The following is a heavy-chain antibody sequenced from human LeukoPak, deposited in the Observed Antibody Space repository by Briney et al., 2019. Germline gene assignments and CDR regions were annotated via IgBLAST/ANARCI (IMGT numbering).Heavy chain of an antibody. J-gene: IGHJ4*02. Sequence: PGGSLRLSCVVSGFSMSIHWMSWVRQAPGKGLEWVADINPDGSGQYLVDSVKGRFTISRDNAKNTLYLQMNSLRAEDTAVYYCAKDRSSGRYVTSYFDYWGQGTLVTVSS. D-gene: IGHD6-19*01. CDR2: INPDGSGQ. V-gene: IGHV3-7*03. CDR3: AKDRSSGRYVTSYFDY. CDR1: GFSMSIHW.